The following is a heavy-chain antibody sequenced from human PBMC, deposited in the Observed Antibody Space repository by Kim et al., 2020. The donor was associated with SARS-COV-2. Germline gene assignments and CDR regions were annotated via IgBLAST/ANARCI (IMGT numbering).Heavy chain of an antibody. V-gene: IGHV5-51*01. CDR2: IYPADSDT. CDR1: GYTFTNYW. CDR3: ARKYCRSTSCRGDFDY. D-gene: IGHD2-2*01. J-gene: IGHJ4*02. Sequence: GESLKISCKGSGYTFTNYWIGWVRQMPGKGLEWMGIIYPADSDTRYSPSFQGQVTFSADKSINTAYLQWSTLKASDTAIYYCARKYCRSTSCRGDFDYWGQGTLVTVSS.